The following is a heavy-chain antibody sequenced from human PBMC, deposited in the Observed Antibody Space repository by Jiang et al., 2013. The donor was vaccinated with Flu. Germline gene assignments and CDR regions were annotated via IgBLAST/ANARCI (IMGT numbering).Heavy chain of an antibody. CDR2: IKHDGSVK. Sequence: VQLVESGGGLVQPGGSLRLSCAASGLTFSRYWMTWVRQAPGKGLEWVANIKHDGSVKNYVDSVKGRFTISRDNAKNSLHLQMNSLRAEDTAVYFCAGDKDGGGFDPWGQGTLVTVSS. CDR3: AGDKDGGGFDP. CDR1: GLTFSRYW. D-gene: IGHD2-15*01. J-gene: IGHJ5*02. V-gene: IGHV3-7*01.